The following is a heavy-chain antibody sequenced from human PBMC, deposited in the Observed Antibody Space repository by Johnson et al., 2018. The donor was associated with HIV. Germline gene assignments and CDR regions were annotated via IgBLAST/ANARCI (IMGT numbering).Heavy chain of an antibody. CDR3: ARERGGAFDI. V-gene: IGHV3-30*04. CDR1: GFTISSYA. Sequence: QVQLVESGGGVVQPGRSLRLSCAASGFTISSYAMHWVRQAPGKGLEWVAVISYDGSINYYADSVRGRFTISRDNFENTFYLQMNSLRADDTALYYCARERGGAFDIWGQGTMVTVSS. CDR2: ISYDGSIN. J-gene: IGHJ3*02.